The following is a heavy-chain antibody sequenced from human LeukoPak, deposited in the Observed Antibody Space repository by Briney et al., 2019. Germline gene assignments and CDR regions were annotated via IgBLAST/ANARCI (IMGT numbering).Heavy chain of an antibody. J-gene: IGHJ4*02. D-gene: IGHD3-16*01. CDR3: TTLYWGPDGGY. Sequence: PAGSLRLSCAASGFTCSNAWRTGVRQAPGKGLNWVGRIKRKADGGTTDYAEPVRGRFTISRDDSSNTLYLEMNSLKTEDTAIYYCTTLYWGPDGGYWGQGTMVTVSS. CDR2: IKRKADGGTT. CDR1: GFTCSNAW. V-gene: IGHV3-15*01.